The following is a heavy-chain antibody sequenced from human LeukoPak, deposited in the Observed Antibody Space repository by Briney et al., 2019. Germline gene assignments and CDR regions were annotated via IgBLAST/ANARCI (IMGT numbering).Heavy chain of an antibody. CDR3: AKSHHVTAIDY. D-gene: IGHD2-21*02. V-gene: IGHV3-23*01. CDR1: GFTFSSYW. CDR2: ISGSGGST. J-gene: IGHJ4*02. Sequence: GGSLRLSCAASGFTFSSYWMSWVRQAPGKGLEWVSAISGSGGSTYYAGSVKGRFTISRDNSKNTLYLQMNSLRADDTAVYYCAKSHHVTAIDYWGQGTLVTVSS.